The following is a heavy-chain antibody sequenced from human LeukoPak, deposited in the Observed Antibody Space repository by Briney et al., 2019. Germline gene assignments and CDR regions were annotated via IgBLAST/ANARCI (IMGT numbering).Heavy chain of an antibody. V-gene: IGHV4-38-2*01. CDR1: GYTITNGYY. D-gene: IGHD3-10*01. CDR3: ARTDVVRGIITYFYGMDV. CDR2: LNDSGIS. Sequence: SETLSLTCAVSGYTITNGYYGGLIRPPPGKGLGWVGSLNDSGISYYKRSLKGRLTISVDTSKNQFSMKLTSVTAADTAVYYCARTDVVRGIITYFYGMDVWGKGTTVTVSS. J-gene: IGHJ6*04.